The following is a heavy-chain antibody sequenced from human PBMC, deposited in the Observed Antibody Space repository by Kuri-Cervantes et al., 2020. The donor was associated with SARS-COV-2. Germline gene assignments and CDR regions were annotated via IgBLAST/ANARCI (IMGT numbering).Heavy chain of an antibody. V-gene: IGHV4-38-2*02. CDR3: ARVGYCFGTRCVTYFDP. CDR2: IHHSGNT. D-gene: IGHD2-2*03. CDR1: DDSISTNYY. Sequence: SETLSLTCTVSDDSISTNYYWGWIRQPPGKGLEWIGIIHHSGNTHYNSSLMSRVTMSVDTFKNQFSLNLRSLTAADTAIYYCARVGYCFGTRCVTYFDPWGQGTLVTDSS. J-gene: IGHJ5*02.